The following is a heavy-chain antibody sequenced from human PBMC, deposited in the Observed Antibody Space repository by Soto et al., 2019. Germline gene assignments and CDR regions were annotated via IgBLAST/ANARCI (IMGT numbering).Heavy chain of an antibody. CDR2: ISGSGGST. Sequence: GGSLRLSCAASGFTFSSYAMSWVRQAPGKGLEWVSAISGSGGSTYYADSVKGRFTISRDNSKNTLYLQMNSLRAEDTAVYYCAKDPVRGIAAAGNFDYWGQGTLVTVSS. V-gene: IGHV3-23*01. D-gene: IGHD6-13*01. CDR1: GFTFSSYA. CDR3: AKDPVRGIAAAGNFDY. J-gene: IGHJ4*02.